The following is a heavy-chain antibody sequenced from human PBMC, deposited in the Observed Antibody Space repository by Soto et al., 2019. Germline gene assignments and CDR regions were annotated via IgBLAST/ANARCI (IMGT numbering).Heavy chain of an antibody. Sequence: GGSLRLSCAASGFTFSSYAMTWVRQAPGKGLEWVSGISGSGSTTYYADSVKGRFTISRDNSKNTLYLQVNSLRAEDPAVYHCAEPLEVITNFAVDLVYWGQGTLVTVSS. V-gene: IGHV3-23*01. J-gene: IGHJ4*02. CDR2: ISGSGSTT. CDR3: AEPLEVITNFAVDLVY. CDR1: GFTFSSYA. D-gene: IGHD5-12*01.